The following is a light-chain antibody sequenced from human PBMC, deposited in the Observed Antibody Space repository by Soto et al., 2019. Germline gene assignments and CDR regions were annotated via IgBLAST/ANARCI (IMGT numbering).Light chain of an antibody. CDR3: AAWDDSLNGYVV. CDR1: SSNIGSNT. CDR2: SNN. V-gene: IGLV1-44*01. Sequence: QSVLTQPPSASGTPGQRVTISCSGSSSNIGSNTVNLYQQLPGTAPKLLIYSNNQRPSGVPDRLSGSKSGTSASLAISGLQSEDEADYYCAAWDDSLNGYVVFGGGTKLPVL. J-gene: IGLJ2*01.